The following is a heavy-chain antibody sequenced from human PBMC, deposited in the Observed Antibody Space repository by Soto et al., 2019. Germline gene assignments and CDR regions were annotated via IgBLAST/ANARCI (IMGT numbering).Heavy chain of an antibody. CDR3: XXXXXXXAFDI. CDR1: GGSISSSNW. Sequence: QVQLQESGPGLVKPSGTLSLTCAVSGGSISSSNWWSWVRQPPGKGLEWIGEIYHSGSTNYNPSLKSRVTISVDKSKNQFSLKLSXXXAXXXAXXXXXXXXXXXAFDIWGQGTMVTVSS. CDR2: IYHSGST. J-gene: IGHJ3*02. V-gene: IGHV4-4*02.